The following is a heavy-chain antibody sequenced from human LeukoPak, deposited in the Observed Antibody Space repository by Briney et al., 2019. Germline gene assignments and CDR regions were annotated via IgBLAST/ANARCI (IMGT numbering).Heavy chain of an antibody. CDR1: GGSFRDYN. V-gene: IGHV4-34*01. J-gene: IGHJ4*02. CDR3: ARGIAAAY. D-gene: IGHD6-13*01. Sequence: SETLSLTCAVYGGSFRDYNWNWIRQPPGKGLEWIGEINPGGSTNYNPSLKSRVTISVDTTKSQFSLMLSSVTAADTAVYYCARGIAAAYWGQGTLVTVSS. CDR2: INPGGST.